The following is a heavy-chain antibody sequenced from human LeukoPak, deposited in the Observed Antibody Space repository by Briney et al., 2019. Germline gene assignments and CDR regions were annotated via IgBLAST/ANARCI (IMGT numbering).Heavy chain of an antibody. Sequence: GASVKVSCTASGYTFTSYAISWVRQAPGQGLEWMGWISAYNGNTNYAQKLQGRVTMTTDTSTSTAYMELRSLRSDDAAVYYCARGYCSGGSCYYNFDYWGQGTLVTVSS. CDR1: GYTFTSYA. V-gene: IGHV1-18*01. CDR2: ISAYNGNT. CDR3: ARGYCSGGSCYYNFDY. J-gene: IGHJ4*02. D-gene: IGHD2-15*01.